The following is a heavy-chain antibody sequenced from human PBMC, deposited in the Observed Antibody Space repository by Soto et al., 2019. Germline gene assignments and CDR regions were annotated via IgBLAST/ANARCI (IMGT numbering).Heavy chain of an antibody. J-gene: IGHJ4*02. V-gene: IGHV1-2*04. CDR1: GYTFTGNY. Sequence: ASVKVSCKASGYTFTGNYMHWVRQAPGQGLEWMGWINPNTGGTNFAQKFQGWITMTRDTSLSTAYMELSRLTSGDTAVYYCAKGGDSSGWEFDYWGQGTMVTVYS. CDR2: INPNTGGT. D-gene: IGHD6-19*01. CDR3: AKGGDSSGWEFDY.